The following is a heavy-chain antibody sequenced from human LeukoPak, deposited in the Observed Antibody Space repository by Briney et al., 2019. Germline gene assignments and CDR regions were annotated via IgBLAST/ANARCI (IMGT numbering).Heavy chain of an antibody. Sequence: GGSLRLSCAASGFTFTSFSMSWVRQAPGKGLEWVSSIGFGGSTTYYADSVKGRFTISRDSSKNTVYLQMSSLRVDDTAVYYCAKAASSSWPSYYYGMDVWGQGTTVTVSS. D-gene: IGHD6-13*01. CDR3: AKAASSSWPSYYYGMDV. CDR2: IGFGGSTT. J-gene: IGHJ6*02. CDR1: GFTFTSFS. V-gene: IGHV3-23*01.